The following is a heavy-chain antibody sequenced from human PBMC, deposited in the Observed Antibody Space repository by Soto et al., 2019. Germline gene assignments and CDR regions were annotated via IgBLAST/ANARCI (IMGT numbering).Heavy chain of an antibody. Sequence: SETLSLTCTVSGGSISSGGYYWSWIRQHPGKGLEWIGYIYYSGSTYYNPSLKSRVTMSVDTSKNQFSLKLSSVTAADTAVYYCARDWGGEYCRGGSCHPAFDIWGQGTMGTVSS. J-gene: IGHJ3*02. D-gene: IGHD2-15*01. CDR2: IYYSGST. CDR1: GGSISSGGYY. V-gene: IGHV4-31*03. CDR3: ARDWGGEYCRGGSCHPAFDI.